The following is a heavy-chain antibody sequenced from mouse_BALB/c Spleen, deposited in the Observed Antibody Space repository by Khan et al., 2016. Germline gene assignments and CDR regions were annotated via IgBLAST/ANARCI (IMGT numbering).Heavy chain of an antibody. J-gene: IGHJ4*01. V-gene: IGHV1S137*01. D-gene: IGHD2-1*01. CDR3: AREGLNYDYAMDY. CDR2: ISTYYGDT. CDR1: GYTFTDYA. Sequence: VQLQQPGAELVRPGVSVKISCKGSGYTFTDYAMHWVKQSHAKSLEWIGVISTYYGDTSYNQKFEGKATMTVDKSSSTAYMELARLTSEDSAIYYCAREGLNYDYAMDYWGQGTSVTVSS.